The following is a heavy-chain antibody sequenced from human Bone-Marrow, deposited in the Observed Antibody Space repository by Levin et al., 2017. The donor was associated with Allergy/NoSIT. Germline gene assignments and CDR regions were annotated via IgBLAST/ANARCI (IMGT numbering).Heavy chain of an antibody. CDR2: ISYDGSNK. J-gene: IGHJ4*02. CDR1: GFTFSSYG. CDR3: AKPNGAGDRYFDY. V-gene: IGHV3-30*18. Sequence: GGSLRLSCAASGFTFSSYGMHWVRQAPGKGLKWVAVISYDGSNKYYADSVKGRFTISRDNSKNTLYLQMNSLRAEDTAVYYCAKPNGAGDRYFDYWGQGTLVTVSS. D-gene: IGHD7-27*01.